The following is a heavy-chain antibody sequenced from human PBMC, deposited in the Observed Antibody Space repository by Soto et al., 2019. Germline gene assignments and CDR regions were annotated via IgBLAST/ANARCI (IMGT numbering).Heavy chain of an antibody. J-gene: IGHJ4*02. CDR1: GYTFTRYG. D-gene: IGHD3-22*01. CDR3: ARGQVNYYESSSPRTYYFDY. V-gene: IGHV1-18*04. CDR2: ISAYTGNT. Sequence: QVQVVQSGGEVKKPGASVKVSCKASGYTFTRYGFSWLRQAPGQGLEWMGWISAYTGNTNYAQNYQGRVTMTTDTPTSTAYMELRNLRSDDTAVYYCARGQVNYYESSSPRTYYFDYWGQGTLVTVSS.